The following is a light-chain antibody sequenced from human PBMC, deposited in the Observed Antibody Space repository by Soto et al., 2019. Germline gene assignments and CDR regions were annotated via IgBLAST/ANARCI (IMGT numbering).Light chain of an antibody. CDR2: AAS. J-gene: IGKJ3*01. V-gene: IGKV1-39*01. Sequence: DIQMTQSPSSLSASVGDRVTITCRASQSISSYLNWYQQKPGKAPKLLIYAASSLQSGFPSRFSGSGSGTHFPLTISSLQPEEFASYYCQQCYSTPLTVGPRTKVDIK. CDR1: QSISSY. CDR3: QQCYSTPLT.